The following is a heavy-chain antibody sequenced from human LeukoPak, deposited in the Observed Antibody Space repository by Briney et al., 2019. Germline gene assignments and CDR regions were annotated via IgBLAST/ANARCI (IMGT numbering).Heavy chain of an antibody. Sequence: SVKVSCKASGFTSSSSAVQRVRRARGQRLEWLGWIVVGSGNTNYAQKFEERVTITRDMSTSTAYMELSSLRSEDTAVYYCAAEGRYDYYDFWGQGTLVTVSS. D-gene: IGHD1-26*01. J-gene: IGHJ4*02. V-gene: IGHV1-58*01. CDR3: AAEGRYDYYDF. CDR1: GFTSSSSA. CDR2: IVVGSGNT.